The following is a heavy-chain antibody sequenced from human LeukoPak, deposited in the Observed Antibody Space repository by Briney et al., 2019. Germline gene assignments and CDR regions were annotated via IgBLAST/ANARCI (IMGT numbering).Heavy chain of an antibody. Sequence: GGSLRLSCAASGFTFSSYWIHWVRQTPGKGLVWVSRINTDGSSTDSAGSVKGRFTISRDNAKNTLYLQMNSLRAEDTAVYYCAREDPYSEGMDVWGQGTTVTVSS. CDR1: GFTFSSYW. V-gene: IGHV3-74*01. CDR3: AREDPYSEGMDV. CDR2: INTDGSST. D-gene: IGHD2-15*01. J-gene: IGHJ6*02.